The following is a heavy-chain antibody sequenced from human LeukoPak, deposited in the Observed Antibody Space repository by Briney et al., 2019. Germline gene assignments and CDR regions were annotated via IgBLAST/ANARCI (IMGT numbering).Heavy chain of an antibody. Sequence: GGSLRLSCAASGFTFTTYGMHWVRQAPGEGLDWVALISYDGTKTYYSDSVKGRFTISRDSSRNTLYLQMTSLRAEDTAVYYCARDLDYGDYYGMDVWGQGTTVTVSS. CDR2: ISYDGTKT. D-gene: IGHD4-17*01. CDR3: ARDLDYGDYYGMDV. V-gene: IGHV3-30*03. CDR1: GFTFTTYG. J-gene: IGHJ6*02.